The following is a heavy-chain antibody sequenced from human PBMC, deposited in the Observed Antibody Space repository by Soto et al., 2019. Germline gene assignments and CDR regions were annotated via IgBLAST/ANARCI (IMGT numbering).Heavy chain of an antibody. CDR3: ASRGYSYGPFDY. V-gene: IGHV4-39*01. Sequence: NPSETLSLTCTVSGVSISNSSYYWGWIRRPPGKGLEWIGTIYYSGITYYNPSLKSRVTISVDTSKNQFSLKLSSVTAADTAVYYCASRGYSYGPFDYWGQGTLVTVSS. J-gene: IGHJ4*02. CDR2: IYYSGIT. CDR1: GVSISNSSYY. D-gene: IGHD5-18*01.